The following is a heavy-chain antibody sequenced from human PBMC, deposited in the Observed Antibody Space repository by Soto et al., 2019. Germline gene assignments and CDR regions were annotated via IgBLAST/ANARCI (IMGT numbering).Heavy chain of an antibody. J-gene: IGHJ4*02. V-gene: IGHV1-69*06. Sequence: QVQLVQSGAEMKMPGSSVKVSCKTSGSIFIIYGISWVRQAPGQGLEWMGGIIPFLGKINHAQIFQDRVTITADKATSTVYLELTDLISNDTAVYYCARETAHRGASGRPLLPENFDSWGQGTLVTVSS. CDR1: GSIFIIYG. CDR2: IIPFLGKI. CDR3: ARETAHRGASGRPLLPENFDS. D-gene: IGHD3-10*01.